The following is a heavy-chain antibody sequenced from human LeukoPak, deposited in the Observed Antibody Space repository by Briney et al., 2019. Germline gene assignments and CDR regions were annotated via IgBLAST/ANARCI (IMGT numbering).Heavy chain of an antibody. J-gene: IGHJ4*02. CDR2: IYYSGST. V-gene: IGHV4-39*01. Sequence: SETLSLTCTVSGGSISSSSYYWGWIRQPPGKGLEWIGSIYYSGSTYYNPSLKSRVTISVDTSKNQFSLKLSSVTAADTAVYYCARSSGYFNEYYFDYWGQGTLVTVSS. D-gene: IGHD3-22*01. CDR1: GGSISSSSYY. CDR3: ARSSGYFNEYYFDY.